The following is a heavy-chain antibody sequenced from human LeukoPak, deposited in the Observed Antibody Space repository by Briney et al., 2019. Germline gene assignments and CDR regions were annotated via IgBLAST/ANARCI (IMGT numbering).Heavy chain of an antibody. CDR3: ARETYAPFDY. Sequence: GGSLRLSCAASGFTLSSYSMNWVRQAPGKGLEWVSYISSRSSTIYYADSVKGRFTISRDNAKNSLYLQMNSLRDEDTAVYYCARETYAPFDYWGQGALVTVSS. V-gene: IGHV3-48*02. J-gene: IGHJ4*02. D-gene: IGHD4-17*01. CDR1: GFTLSSYS. CDR2: ISSRSSTI.